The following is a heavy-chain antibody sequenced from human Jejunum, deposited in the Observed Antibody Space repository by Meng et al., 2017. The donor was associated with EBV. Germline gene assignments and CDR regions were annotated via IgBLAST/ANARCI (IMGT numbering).Heavy chain of an antibody. CDR3: ARGNSGFDH. J-gene: IGHJ5*02. D-gene: IGHD6-19*01. Sequence: QLHLQESGSGLVKPSXXLSLTCAVSGGSISTGGYSWHWIRQSPGKGLEWIGYIYHSGSAYCNPSLKSRLILSVDRSRDQFSLELISVTAADTAVYYCARGNSGFDHWGQGTLVTVSS. CDR1: GGSISTGGYS. V-gene: IGHV4-30-2*06. CDR2: IYHSGSA.